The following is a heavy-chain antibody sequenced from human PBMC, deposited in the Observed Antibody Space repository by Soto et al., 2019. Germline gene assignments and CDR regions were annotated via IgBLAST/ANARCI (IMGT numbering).Heavy chain of an antibody. CDR1: GSSTLGFY. D-gene: IGHD6-19*01. CDR3: ARGVGGSGLNWFDP. V-gene: IGHV4-59*12. Sequence: PSLTRTFSGSSTLGFYCTWTGKYPERGLEWMGYIHYSGSANYNPSLNSRLTMSVDRSKSQFSMRLAAVTAADTAVDYCARGVGGSGLNWFDPWGQGTLVTVSS. CDR2: IHYSGSA. J-gene: IGHJ5*02.